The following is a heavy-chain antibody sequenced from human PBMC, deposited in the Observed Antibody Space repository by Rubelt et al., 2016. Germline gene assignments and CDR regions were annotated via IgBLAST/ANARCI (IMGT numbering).Heavy chain of an antibody. CDR3: AHRLIWAVGDWFDP. J-gene: IGHJ5*02. V-gene: IGHV2-26*01. CDR2: IFSNDEK. Sequence: QVTLKESGPVLVKPTETLTLTCTVSGFSLSNARMGVSWIRQPPGKALEWLAHIFSNDEKSYSTSLKSRLTIPKDTSKSQVVLTMTNMDPVDTATYYCAHRLIWAVGDWFDPWGQGTLVTVSS. D-gene: IGHD2-8*01. CDR1: GFSLSNARMG.